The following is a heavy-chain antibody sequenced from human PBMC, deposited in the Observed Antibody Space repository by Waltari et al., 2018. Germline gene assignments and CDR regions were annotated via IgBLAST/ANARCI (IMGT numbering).Heavy chain of an antibody. D-gene: IGHD6-19*01. V-gene: IGHV4-4*07. J-gene: IGHJ4*02. CDR2: VYTSGSF. Sequence: QVLLQESGPGLVQPSETLSLTCSVSGVPINSYYWTWIRQPAGKGLEWIGRVYTSGSFTSNPSVEGRVIMSVDMSSNQVSLKLTSVTAADTAVYFCATGTGSGWYGDYFDYWGQGILVTVSS. CDR1: GVPINSYY. CDR3: ATGTGSGWYGDYFDY.